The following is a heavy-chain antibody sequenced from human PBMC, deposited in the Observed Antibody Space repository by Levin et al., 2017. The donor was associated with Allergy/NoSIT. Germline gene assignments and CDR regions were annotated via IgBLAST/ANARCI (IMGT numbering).Heavy chain of an antibody. Sequence: SGGSLRLSCAVSGFNFNAYGMTWVRQAPGKGLEWVSTIRGYDDSTYYTDSVRGRFTISRDTSEDTLYLQLNSLRAEDTAVYYCATFDYSSYGYFFDYWGQGTLVTVSS. D-gene: IGHD4-11*01. CDR1: GFNFNAYG. J-gene: IGHJ4*02. V-gene: IGHV3-23*01. CDR3: ATFDYSSYGYFFDY. CDR2: IRGYDDST.